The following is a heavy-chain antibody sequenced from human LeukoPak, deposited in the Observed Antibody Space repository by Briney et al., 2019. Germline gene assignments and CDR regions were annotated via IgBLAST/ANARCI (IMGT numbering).Heavy chain of an antibody. CDR1: GFTFSSYW. V-gene: IGHV3-74*01. Sequence: GGSLRLSCAASGFTFSSYWMHWVRQAPGKGLVWVSRINGDGSSTNYADSVKGRFTISRDNAKNTLYLQVNSLRAEDTAVYYCASTQYGDYRRATFDCWGQGTLVTVSS. J-gene: IGHJ4*02. CDR3: ASTQYGDYRRATFDC. D-gene: IGHD4-17*01. CDR2: INGDGSST.